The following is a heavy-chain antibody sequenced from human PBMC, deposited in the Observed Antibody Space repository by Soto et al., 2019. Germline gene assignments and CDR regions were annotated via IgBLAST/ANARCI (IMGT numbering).Heavy chain of an antibody. V-gene: IGHV3-23*01. Sequence: GGSLRLSCAASGFTFSSYAMNWVRQAPGEGLEWVSAISGSGGSTSYANSVKGRFTISRDNSKNTLYLQMNSLRAEDTAVYYCAKAYSYSPPRDYYYYGMDVWGQGTTVTVSS. CDR3: AKAYSYSPPRDYYYYGMDV. J-gene: IGHJ6*02. CDR2: ISGSGGST. D-gene: IGHD5-18*01. CDR1: GFTFSSYA.